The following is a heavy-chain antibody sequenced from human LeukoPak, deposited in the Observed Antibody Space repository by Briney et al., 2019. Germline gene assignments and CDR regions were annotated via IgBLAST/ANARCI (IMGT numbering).Heavy chain of an antibody. J-gene: IGHJ5*02. CDR2: MNPNSGNT. CDR1: GYTFTSYD. CDR3: ARSSVDTAMVALVHWFDP. V-gene: IGHV1-8*01. Sequence: SVKVSCKASGYTFTSYDINWVRQATGQGLEWMGWMNPNSGNTGYAQKFQGRVTMTRNTSISTAYMELSSLRSEDTAVYYCARSSVDTAMVALVHWFDPWGLGTLVTVSS. D-gene: IGHD5-18*01.